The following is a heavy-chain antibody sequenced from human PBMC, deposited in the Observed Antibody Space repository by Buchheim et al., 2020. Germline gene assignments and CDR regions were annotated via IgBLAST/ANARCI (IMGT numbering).Heavy chain of an antibody. CDR3: ARRWLRVSGYGMDV. D-gene: IGHD5-12*01. CDR2: INHSGST. Sequence: QVQLQQWGAGLLKPSETLSLTCAVYGGSFSGYYWSWIRQPPGKGLEWIGEINHSGSTNYNPSLKSRVTISVKTSKNQFSLTLSSVTAADTAVYYCARRWLRVSGYGMDVWGQGTT. V-gene: IGHV4-34*01. CDR1: GGSFSGYY. J-gene: IGHJ6*02.